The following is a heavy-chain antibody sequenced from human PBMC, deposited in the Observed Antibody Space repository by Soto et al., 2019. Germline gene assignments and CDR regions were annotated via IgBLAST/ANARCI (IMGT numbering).Heavy chain of an antibody. V-gene: IGHV1-2*04. CDR1: GYTFTGYY. CDR3: ARTPTRHYYGSGSYLQ. D-gene: IGHD3-10*01. CDR2: INPNSGGT. Sequence: ASVKVSCKASGYTFTGYYMHWVRQAPGQGLEWMGWINPNSGGTNYAQKFQGWVTMTRDTSISTAYMELSRLRSDDTAVYYCARTPTRHYYGSGSYLQWGQGTLVTVSS. J-gene: IGHJ4*02.